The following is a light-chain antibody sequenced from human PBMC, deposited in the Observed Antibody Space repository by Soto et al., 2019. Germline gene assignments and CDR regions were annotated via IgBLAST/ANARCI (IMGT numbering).Light chain of an antibody. J-gene: IGKJ5*01. V-gene: IGKV1-39*01. Sequence: IEVTQSGSALSSSFGARNTMTCRASQSISSYLNWYQQKPGKAPKLLIYAASSLQSGVPSRFSGSGSGTDFTLTISSLQPEDFATYYCQQSYSTPITFGQGTRLEIK. CDR3: QQSYSTPIT. CDR2: AAS. CDR1: QSISSY.